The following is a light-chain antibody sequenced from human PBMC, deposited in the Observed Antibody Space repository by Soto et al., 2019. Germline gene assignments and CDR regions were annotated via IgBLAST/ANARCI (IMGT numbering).Light chain of an antibody. CDR3: QSYDNTLGGHVV. V-gene: IGLV1-40*01. Sequence: QSVLTQPPSVSGAPGQRVTISCTGSRSNIGANFDVHWYQQLPGTAPKLLLSGTANRPSGVPDRFSGSKSGTSASLAITGLQAEDEADYYCQSYDNTLGGHVVFGGGTKVTVL. CDR2: GTA. CDR1: RSNIGANFD. J-gene: IGLJ2*01.